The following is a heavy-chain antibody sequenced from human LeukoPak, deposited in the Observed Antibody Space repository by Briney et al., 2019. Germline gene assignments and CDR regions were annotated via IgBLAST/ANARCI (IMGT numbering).Heavy chain of an antibody. CDR2: INYSGST. CDR3: ARGITPGLGEAPAY. Sequence: KASETLSLTCTVSGGSFSTYYWSWIRQPPGKGLEWIGYINYSGSTTYSPSLKSRVTISVDASKSQFSLKLTSVTAADTAVYYGARGITPGLGEAPAYWGQGTLVTVSS. CDR1: GGSFSTYY. J-gene: IGHJ4*02. D-gene: IGHD3-10*01. V-gene: IGHV4-59*01.